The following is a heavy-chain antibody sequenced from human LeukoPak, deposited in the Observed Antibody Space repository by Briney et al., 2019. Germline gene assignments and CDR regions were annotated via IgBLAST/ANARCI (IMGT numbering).Heavy chain of an antibody. CDR2: IYYTGNT. Sequence: SETLSLTCTVSGGSISNYYWNWIRQPPGKGLEWIGYIYYTGNTNYNPSLKSRVTISVDTSKNQFSLKLSSVTAADTAVYYCARDLIEYSSSSRWFDPWGQGTLVTVSS. J-gene: IGHJ5*02. V-gene: IGHV4-59*12. CDR1: GGSISNYY. CDR3: ARDLIEYSSSSRWFDP. D-gene: IGHD6-6*01.